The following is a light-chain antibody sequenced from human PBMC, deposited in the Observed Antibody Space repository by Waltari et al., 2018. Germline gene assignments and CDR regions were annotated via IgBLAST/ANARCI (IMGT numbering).Light chain of an antibody. CDR3: QQYYNYPYT. V-gene: IGKV1-8*01. CDR2: AAS. Sequence: ALRMTQSPSSFSASTGARVTMTCRASRGINTYVAWYQQKPGKSPNLLIYAASTLHIGGPSMFSGSGSGTDCTLTISCLQSEDVATYYCQQYYNYPYTFGQGTKVEIQ. J-gene: IGKJ2*01. CDR1: RGINTY.